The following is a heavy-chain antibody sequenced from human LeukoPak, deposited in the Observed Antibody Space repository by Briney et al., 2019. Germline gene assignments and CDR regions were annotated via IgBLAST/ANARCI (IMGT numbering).Heavy chain of an antibody. CDR2: IYTSGST. J-gene: IGHJ6*03. CDR3: ARTLRYCSSTSCYYYYYYMDV. CDR1: GGSISSYY. D-gene: IGHD2-2*01. V-gene: IGHV4-4*07. Sequence: SETLSLTCTVSGGSISSYYWSWIRQPAGKGLEWIGRIYTSGSTNYNPYLKSRVTMSVDTSKNQFSLKLSSVTAADTAVYYCARTLRYCSSTSCYYYYYYMDVWGKGTTVTVSS.